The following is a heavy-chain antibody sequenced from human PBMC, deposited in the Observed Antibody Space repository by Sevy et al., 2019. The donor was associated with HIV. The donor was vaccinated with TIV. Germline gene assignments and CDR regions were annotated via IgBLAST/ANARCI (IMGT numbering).Heavy chain of an antibody. CDR1: GGTFSSYA. CDR2: IIPIFGTA. D-gene: IGHD2-15*01. J-gene: IGHJ6*02. CDR3: AEYGSYCSGGSCSRPRRHYYGMDV. V-gene: IGHV1-69*13. Sequence: ASVKVSCKASGGTFSSYAISWVRQAPGQGLEWMGGIIPIFGTANYAQKFQGRVTITADESTSTAYMELSSLRSEDTAVYYCAEYGSYCSGGSCSRPRRHYYGMDVWGQGTTVTVSS.